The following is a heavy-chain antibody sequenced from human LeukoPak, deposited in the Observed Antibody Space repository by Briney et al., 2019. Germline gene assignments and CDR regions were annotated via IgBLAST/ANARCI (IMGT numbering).Heavy chain of an antibody. Sequence: GGSLSLSCAASGFTISDHYMDWVRQAPGKGLEWVGRSRNKADSYTTYYAASVKGRFTISRDDSKNSLYLQMNSLKAEDTAVYYCTRHFFSDWGQGTLVTVSS. D-gene: IGHD1-26*01. CDR1: GFTISDHY. J-gene: IGHJ4*02. CDR2: SRNKADSYTT. V-gene: IGHV3-72*01. CDR3: TRHFFSD.